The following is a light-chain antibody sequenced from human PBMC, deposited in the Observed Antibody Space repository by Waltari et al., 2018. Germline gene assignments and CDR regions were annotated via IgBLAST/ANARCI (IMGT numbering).Light chain of an antibody. Sequence: AIQMTQSPSSLSASVGDRVTITCRASQGIRNDLGWYQQKPGNAPKLLIYAASSLQSGVPSRFSGSGSGTDFTLTISSLQPEDFVTYYCLQDYNYPFTFGPGTKVDIK. CDR1: QGIRND. CDR2: AAS. CDR3: LQDYNYPFT. J-gene: IGKJ3*01. V-gene: IGKV1-6*01.